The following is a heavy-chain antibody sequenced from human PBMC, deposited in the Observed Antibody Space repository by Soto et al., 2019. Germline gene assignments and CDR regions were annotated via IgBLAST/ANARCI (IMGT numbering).Heavy chain of an antibody. Sequence: EVQLVESGGGLIQPGGSLRLSCVASGFTVSSDYMNWVRQAPGKGLEWVSVISGGGGTYYADSVKGRFVVSRDISKNILYLQMNSLRAEDMAVYYCATALKYQLPVPNAFDICGQGTMVTVSS. D-gene: IGHD2-2*01. V-gene: IGHV3-53*01. CDR2: ISGGGGT. J-gene: IGHJ3*02. CDR3: ATALKYQLPVPNAFDI. CDR1: GFTVSSDY.